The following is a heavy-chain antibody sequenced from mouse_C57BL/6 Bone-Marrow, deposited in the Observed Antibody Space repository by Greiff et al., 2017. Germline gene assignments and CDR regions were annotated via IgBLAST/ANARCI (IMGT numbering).Heavy chain of an antibody. CDR3: ARGGKFYYGSSLDY. Sequence: VQLQQSGPELVKPGASVKISCKASGYTFTDYYMNWVKQSHGKSLEWIGDINPNNGGTSYNQKFKGKATLTVDKSSSTAYMELRSLTSEDSAVYYCARGGKFYYGSSLDYWGQGTTLTVSS. D-gene: IGHD1-1*01. CDR2: INPNNGGT. CDR1: GYTFTDYY. V-gene: IGHV1-26*01. J-gene: IGHJ2*01.